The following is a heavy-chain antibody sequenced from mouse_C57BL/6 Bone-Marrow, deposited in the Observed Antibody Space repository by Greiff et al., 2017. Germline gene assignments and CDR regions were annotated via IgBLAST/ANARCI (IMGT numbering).Heavy chain of an antibody. CDR2: ISGGGGNT. CDR1: GFTFSSYT. D-gene: IGHD1-1*01. J-gene: IGHJ1*03. CDR3: ARQVTTVLATKYCEG. Sequence: EVKLVESGGGLVKPGGSLKLSCAASGFTFSSYTMSWVRQTPEKRLQWVAAISGGGGNTYYPDSVQGRFTISRENDKNILYLQMSSLRSEDTAMYYCARQVTTVLATKYCEGWGTGTTVTVSS. V-gene: IGHV5-9*04.